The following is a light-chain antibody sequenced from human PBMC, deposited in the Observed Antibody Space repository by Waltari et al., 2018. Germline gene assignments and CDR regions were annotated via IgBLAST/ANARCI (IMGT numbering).Light chain of an antibody. J-gene: IGLJ3*02. V-gene: IGLV2-14*03. Sequence: QSALTQPASVSGSPGQSITISCTGTSSDIGRSNYVSWFQQRPGKAPKLMIYDVTKRPSGLSNRFSGSKSGNTASLTISGLQTEDEADYYCSSFTSSSSWVFGGGTRLTVL. CDR3: SSFTSSSSWV. CDR1: SSDIGRSNY. CDR2: DVT.